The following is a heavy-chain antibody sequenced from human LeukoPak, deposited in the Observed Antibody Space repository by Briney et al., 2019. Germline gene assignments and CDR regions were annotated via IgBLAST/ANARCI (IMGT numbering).Heavy chain of an antibody. D-gene: IGHD1-14*01. CDR3: AKDFKGTDAFDL. V-gene: IGHV3-23*01. J-gene: IGHJ3*01. Sequence: GGSLRLSCAASGFTFSTYAMNWVRQAPGKGLEWASFISDSGGRTYYADSVKGRFTISRDNSKNTLWLQMNTLRPEDTALYYCAKDFKGTDAFDLWGQGTMVTVSS. CDR2: ISDSGGRT. CDR1: GFTFSTYA.